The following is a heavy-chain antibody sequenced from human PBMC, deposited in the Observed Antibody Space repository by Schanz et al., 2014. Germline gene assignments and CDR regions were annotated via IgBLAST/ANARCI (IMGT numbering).Heavy chain of an antibody. CDR1: GFTFSNHA. Sequence: EVHLLESGGGLVQPGGSLRLSCAASGFTFSNHALSWVRQAPGKGLEWVSGIGGSGDSTHYADSVKGRFIIARDNSKNTWLLQVNSLRTDVMAGECCAQHVRSVTGNDSWGQGTLVTVSS. CDR3: AQHVRSVTGNDS. CDR2: IGGSGDST. D-gene: IGHD6-19*01. V-gene: IGHV3-23*01. J-gene: IGHJ4*02.